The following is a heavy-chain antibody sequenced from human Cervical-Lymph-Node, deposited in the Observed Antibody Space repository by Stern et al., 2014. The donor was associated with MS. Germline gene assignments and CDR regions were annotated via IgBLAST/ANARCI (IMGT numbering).Heavy chain of an antibody. D-gene: IGHD1-26*01. V-gene: IGHV3-30*04. J-gene: IGHJ4*02. CDR1: GFVFRRYA. CDR3: AKGGSGSYLD. CDR2: ITYDGRHK. Sequence: VQLVESGAGVVQPGRSLRLSCAASGFVFRRYALHWVRQAPGKGLEWVPLITYDGRHKYYKDSVKGRFTVSRDNSNNTVDLEMNSLRLEDAAVYYCAKGGSGSYLDWGQGSLVTVSS.